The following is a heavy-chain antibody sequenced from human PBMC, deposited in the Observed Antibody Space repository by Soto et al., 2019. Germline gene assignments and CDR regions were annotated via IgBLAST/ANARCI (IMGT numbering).Heavy chain of an antibody. Sequence: EVQLLESGGGLVQPGGSLRLSCAASGFTFSSYAMSWVRQAPGKGLEWVSAISGSGGSTYYADSVKGRFTICRDNSKNPLYLQMNSLTAEDTAVYYCAKGAAGPGGDYYYFDYWGQGTLVTVSS. J-gene: IGHJ4*02. CDR3: AKGAAGPGGDYYYFDY. D-gene: IGHD4-17*01. V-gene: IGHV3-23*01. CDR1: GFTFSSYA. CDR2: ISGSGGST.